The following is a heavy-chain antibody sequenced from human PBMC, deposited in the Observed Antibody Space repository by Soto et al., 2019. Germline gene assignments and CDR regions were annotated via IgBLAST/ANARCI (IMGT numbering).Heavy chain of an antibody. V-gene: IGHV1-18*01. CDR1: GYTFTSYG. CDR2: ISAYNGNT. D-gene: IGHD2-15*01. CDR3: ARVGVVAAYYFDY. Sequence: ASVKVSCKASGYTFTSYGISWVRQAPGQGLEWMGWISAYNGNTNYAQKFQGRVTMTRNTSISTAYMELSSLRSEDTAVYYCARVGVVAAYYFDYWGQGTLVTVSS. J-gene: IGHJ4*02.